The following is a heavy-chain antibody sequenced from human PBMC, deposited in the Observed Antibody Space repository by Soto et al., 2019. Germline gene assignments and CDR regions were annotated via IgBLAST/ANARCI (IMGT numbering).Heavy chain of an antibody. Sequence: VQLLESGGGLVQPGGSLRLSCAASGFTFNSYAMSWVRQAPGKGLEWVSAIGSDGTAIQYADSVKGRFTISKDNSNDMLYLQMNSLRAEDTAVYYCVRPGLTVPGTRYFDHWGQGALVTVSS. J-gene: IGHJ4*02. CDR1: GFTFNSYA. CDR3: VRPGLTVPGTRYFDH. D-gene: IGHD6-19*01. V-gene: IGHV3-23*05. CDR2: IGSDGTAI.